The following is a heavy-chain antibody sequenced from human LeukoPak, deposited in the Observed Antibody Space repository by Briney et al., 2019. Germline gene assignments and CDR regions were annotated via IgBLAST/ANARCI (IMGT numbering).Heavy chain of an antibody. CDR2: INRDGSHK. CDR1: GFTLSNFW. Sequence: GSLRLSCAASGFTLSNFWMNWVRQAPGRGLEWAAIINRDGSHKEYVDSVEGRFTISRDNAKNSLYLQMNSLRAEDTAVYYCAKELTGDPGKIFDYWGQGTLVTVSS. D-gene: IGHD7-27*01. J-gene: IGHJ4*02. V-gene: IGHV3-7*05. CDR3: AKELTGDPGKIFDY.